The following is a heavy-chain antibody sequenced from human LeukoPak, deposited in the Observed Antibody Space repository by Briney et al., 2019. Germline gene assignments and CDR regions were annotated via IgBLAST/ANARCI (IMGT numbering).Heavy chain of an antibody. V-gene: IGHV4-4*07. J-gene: IGHJ4*02. Sequence: SETLSLTCTVSGGSISSYYWSWIRQPAGKGLEWIGRIYTSVSTNYNPSLKGRVTMSVDTSKNQFSLKLSSVTAADTAVYYCARDTYYYDSSGQSSYFDYWGQGTLVTVSS. CDR2: IYTSVST. D-gene: IGHD3-22*01. CDR1: GGSISSYY. CDR3: ARDTYYYDSSGQSSYFDY.